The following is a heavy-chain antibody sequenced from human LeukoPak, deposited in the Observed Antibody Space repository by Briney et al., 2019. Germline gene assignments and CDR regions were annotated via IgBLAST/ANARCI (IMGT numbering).Heavy chain of an antibody. D-gene: IGHD2-21*02. CDR3: AKDWASVVVTALDY. CDR1: GFTFSSYG. J-gene: IGHJ4*02. CDR2: ISYDGSNN. Sequence: GGSLRLSCAASGFTFSSYGMHWVRQAPGKGLEWVAVISYDGSNNYYADSVKGRFTISRDNSKNTLYLQMNSLRAEDTAVYYCAKDWASVVVTALDYWGQGTLVTVSS. V-gene: IGHV3-30*18.